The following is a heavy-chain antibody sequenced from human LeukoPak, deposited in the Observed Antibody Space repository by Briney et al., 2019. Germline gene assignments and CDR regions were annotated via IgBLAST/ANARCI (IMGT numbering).Heavy chain of an antibody. Sequence: PGGSLRLSCAASGFTFSNYWMSWVRQAPGKGLEWVSAISGSGGSTYYADSVKGRFTISRDNSKNTLYLQMNSLRAEDTAVYYCAKGPRVPSYDSSGYYYVFDYWGQGTLVTVSS. CDR1: GFTFSNYW. CDR2: ISGSGGST. V-gene: IGHV3-23*01. CDR3: AKGPRVPSYDSSGYYYVFDY. J-gene: IGHJ4*02. D-gene: IGHD3-22*01.